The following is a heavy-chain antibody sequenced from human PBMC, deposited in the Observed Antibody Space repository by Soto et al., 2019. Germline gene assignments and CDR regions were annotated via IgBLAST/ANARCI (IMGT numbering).Heavy chain of an antibody. CDR1: GFTFSSYG. J-gene: IGHJ4*02. Sequence: GGSLRLSCAASGFTFSSYGMHWVRQAPGKGLEWVAVIWYDGSNKYYADSVKGRFTISRDNSKNTLYLQMNSLRAEDTAVYYCAREIFDYGDYLYYFDYWGQGTLVTVSS. CDR3: AREIFDYGDYLYYFDY. D-gene: IGHD4-17*01. CDR2: IWYDGSNK. V-gene: IGHV3-33*01.